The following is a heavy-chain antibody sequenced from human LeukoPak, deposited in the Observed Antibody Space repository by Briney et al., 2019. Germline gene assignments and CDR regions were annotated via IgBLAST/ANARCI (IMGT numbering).Heavy chain of an antibody. D-gene: IGHD4-23*01. CDR3: AKGPVVTLHS. CDR2: VNGGGSST. CDR1: GFTFSASA. J-gene: IGHJ4*02. V-gene: IGHV3-23*01. Sequence: GGSLRLSCAASGFTFSASAMNWVRQAPAKGLEWVSSVNGGGSSTYYADSVKGRFTISRDNSRNTLYLQMNSLRVEDTAVYYCAKGPVVTLHSWGQGTLVSVSS.